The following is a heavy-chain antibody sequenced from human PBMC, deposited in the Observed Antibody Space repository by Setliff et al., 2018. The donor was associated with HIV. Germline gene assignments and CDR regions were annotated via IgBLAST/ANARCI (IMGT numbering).Heavy chain of an antibody. CDR3: AREITMVRGVIYYYYYYGMDV. CDR2: ISSDGSTT. V-gene: IGHV3-74*01. CDR1: GFTFNSYW. D-gene: IGHD3-10*01. Sequence: GGSLRLSCAASGFTFNSYWMHWVRQAPGKGLVWVSRISSDGSTTNYADSVKSRFTISRDNAKNTLYLQMNSLRAEDTAVYYCAREITMVRGVIYYYYYYGMDVWGQGTTVTVSS. J-gene: IGHJ6*02.